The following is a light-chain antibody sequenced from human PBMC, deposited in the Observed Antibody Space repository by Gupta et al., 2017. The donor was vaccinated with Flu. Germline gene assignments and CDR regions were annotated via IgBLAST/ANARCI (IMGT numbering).Light chain of an antibody. CDR2: GAS. V-gene: IGKV3-20*01. Sequence: EIVLTQSPGTLSLSPGERATLSCRASQSVTSNFLAWYQQKPGQAPRPLIYGASSRATGIPDRFSGSGFGTDFSLTISRLEPEDFATYYCQQYHSLPPWTFGQGTKVEI. CDR1: QSVTSNF. J-gene: IGKJ1*01. CDR3: QQYHSLPPWT.